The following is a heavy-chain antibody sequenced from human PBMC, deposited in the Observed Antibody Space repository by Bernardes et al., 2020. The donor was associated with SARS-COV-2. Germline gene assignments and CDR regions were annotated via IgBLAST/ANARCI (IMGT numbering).Heavy chain of an antibody. D-gene: IGHD3-9*01. CDR3: ATYDIVTGQFDA. J-gene: IGHJ4*02. CDR1: GFSITSGSYY. V-gene: IGHV4-61*02. Sequence: SETLSLTCSVSGFSITSGSYYWSWNRQPAGKGLEWNRRNFPSVSTSYTPSLKSPVTISVDTSKNQFSLELNSVTAADTAVYYCATYDIVTGQFDAWGQGTLVTVSS. CDR2: NFPSVST.